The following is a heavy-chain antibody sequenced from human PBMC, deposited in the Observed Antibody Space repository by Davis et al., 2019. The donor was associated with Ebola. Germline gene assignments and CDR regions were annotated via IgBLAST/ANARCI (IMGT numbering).Heavy chain of an antibody. CDR3: ASDGYSYGYGYYYGMDV. J-gene: IGHJ6*02. Sequence: GESLKISCAASGFTFSSYAMHWVRQDPGKGLEWVAVISYDGSNKYYADSVKGRFTISRDNAKNSLYLQMNSLRDEDTAVYYCASDGYSYGYGYYYGMDVWGQGTTVTVSS. D-gene: IGHD5-18*01. V-gene: IGHV3-30*04. CDR2: ISYDGSNK. CDR1: GFTFSSYA.